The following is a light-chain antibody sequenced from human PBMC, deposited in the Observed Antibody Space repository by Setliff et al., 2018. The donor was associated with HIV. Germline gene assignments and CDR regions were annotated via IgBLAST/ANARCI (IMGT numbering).Light chain of an antibody. CDR2: AVS. Sequence: LAQPASVSGSPGQSITISCTGTSSDVVDYNYVSWYQQYPGKAPKLMIYAVSNRPSGVSNRFSGSKSGNTASLTISGLQAEDEADYYCSSYTSSSTLFGGGTKGTVL. CDR3: SSYTSSSTL. J-gene: IGLJ2*01. CDR1: SSDVVDYNY. V-gene: IGLV2-14*03.